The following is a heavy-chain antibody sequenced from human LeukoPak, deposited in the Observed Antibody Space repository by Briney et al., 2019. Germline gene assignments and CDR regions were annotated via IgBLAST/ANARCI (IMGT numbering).Heavy chain of an antibody. J-gene: IGHJ6*03. Sequence: PGRSLRLSCAASGFTFSSYAMHWVRQAPGKGLEWVAVISYDGSNKYYADSVKGRFTISRDNSKNTLYLQMNSLRAEDTAVYYCARAPITIFGVVSYMDVWGKGTTVTVSS. D-gene: IGHD3-3*01. CDR1: GFTFSSYA. CDR3: ARAPITIFGVVSYMDV. CDR2: ISYDGSNK. V-gene: IGHV3-30-3*01.